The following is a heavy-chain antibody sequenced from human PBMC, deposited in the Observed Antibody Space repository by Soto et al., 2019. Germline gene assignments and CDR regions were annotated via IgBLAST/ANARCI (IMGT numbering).Heavy chain of an antibody. CDR2: ISGSGGST. D-gene: IGHD6-19*01. CDR3: AGSSDWYAWFYP. Sequence: EVQLLESGGGLVQPGGSLRLSCAASGFTFSSYATSWVRQASVKGLEWVSAISGSGGSTYYADSVKGRFTISRDNSKSTLYLRMNSLRAEDTAVYYCAGSSDWYAWFYPLGQGTLVTVSS. CDR1: GFTFSSYA. V-gene: IGHV3-23*01. J-gene: IGHJ5*02.